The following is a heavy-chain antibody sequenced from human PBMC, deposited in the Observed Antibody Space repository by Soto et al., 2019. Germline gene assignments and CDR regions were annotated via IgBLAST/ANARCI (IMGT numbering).Heavy chain of an antibody. Sequence: PGGSLRLSCAASGFTFSSYGMHWVRQAPGKGLEWVAVISYDGSNKYYADSVKGRFTITRDTSASTAYMELSSLRSEDTAVYYCARDQGMGVWGQGPRVTVSS. CDR2: ISYDGSNK. V-gene: IGHV3-30*03. J-gene: IGHJ3*01. CDR1: GFTFSSYG. D-gene: IGHD2-8*01. CDR3: ARDQGMGV.